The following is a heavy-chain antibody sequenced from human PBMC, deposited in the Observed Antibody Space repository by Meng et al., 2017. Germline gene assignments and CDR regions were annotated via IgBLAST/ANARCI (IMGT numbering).Heavy chain of an antibody. J-gene: IGHJ4*02. CDR2: IYSGGST. CDR1: GFTVSSNY. CDR3: ASASYYYDSSGYYYEYFDY. D-gene: IGHD3-22*01. Sequence: GESLKISCAASGFTVSSNYMSWVRQAPGQGLEWVSVIYSGGSTYYEDSVKGRFTISRDNSKNTLYLQMNSLRAEDTAVYYCASASYYYDSSGYYYEYFDYWGQGTRVTVSS. V-gene: IGHV3-66*02.